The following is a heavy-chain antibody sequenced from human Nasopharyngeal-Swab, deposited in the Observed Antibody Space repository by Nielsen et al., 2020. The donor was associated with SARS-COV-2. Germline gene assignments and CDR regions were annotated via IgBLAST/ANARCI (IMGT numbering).Heavy chain of an antibody. CDR2: IYYSGST. V-gene: IGHV4-39*01. CDR3: FGMEWLRGPFDY. D-gene: IGHD3-3*01. CDR1: GGSISSSSYY. Sequence: SETLSLTCTVSGGSISSSSYYWGWIRQPPGKGLEWIGSIYYSGSTYYNPSLKSRLTISVDTSKNQFSLRLSSVTAADTAVYYCFGMEWLRGPFDYWGQGTLGTVSS. J-gene: IGHJ4*02.